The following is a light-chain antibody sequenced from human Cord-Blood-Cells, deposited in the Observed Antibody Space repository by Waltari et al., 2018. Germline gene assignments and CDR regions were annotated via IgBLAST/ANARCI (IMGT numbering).Light chain of an antibody. CDR3: CSYAGSYTWV. J-gene: IGLJ3*02. Sequence: QSALTQPRPVSGSPGQSVTISCTGTSSDVGGYNYVSWYQQHPGKAPKPMIYDVSKRPSGVPDRFSGSKSGNTASLTISGLQAEDEADYYCCSYAGSYTWVFGGGTKLTVL. CDR1: SSDVGGYNY. CDR2: DVS. V-gene: IGLV2-11*01.